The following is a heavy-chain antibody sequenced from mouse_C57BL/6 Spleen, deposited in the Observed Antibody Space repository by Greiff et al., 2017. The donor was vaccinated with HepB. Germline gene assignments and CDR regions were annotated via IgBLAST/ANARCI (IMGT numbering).Heavy chain of an antibody. CDR2: ISSGGSYT. V-gene: IGHV5-6*02. Sequence: EVKLVESGGDLVKPGGSLKLSCAASGFTFSSYGMSWVRQTPDKRLEWVATISSGGSYTNYPDSVKGRFTISRDNAKNTLYLHMGSLKSEDTAMYYSAFQPSYSGSSYGAWYFDFWGTGTTVTVSS. CDR3: AFQPSYSGSSYGAWYFDF. D-gene: IGHD1-1*01. CDR1: GFTFSSYG. J-gene: IGHJ1*03.